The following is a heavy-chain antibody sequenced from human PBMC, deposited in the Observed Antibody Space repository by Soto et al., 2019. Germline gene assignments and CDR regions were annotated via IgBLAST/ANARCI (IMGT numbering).Heavy chain of an antibody. CDR1: GYTFTSYG. D-gene: IGHD3-3*01. J-gene: IGHJ4*02. CDR2: ISAYNGNT. CDR3: ARAESDVYYDFWSGYYMPDY. Sequence: ASVKVSCKASGYTFTSYGISWVRQAPGQGLEWMGWISAYNGNTNYAQKLQGRVTMTTDTSTSTAYMELRSLRSDDTAVYYCARAESDVYYDFWSGYYMPDYWGQGTLVTVSS. V-gene: IGHV1-18*01.